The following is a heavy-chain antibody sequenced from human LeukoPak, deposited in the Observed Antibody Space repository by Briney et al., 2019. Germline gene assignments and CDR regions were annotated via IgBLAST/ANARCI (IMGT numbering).Heavy chain of an antibody. D-gene: IGHD3-10*01. CDR3: AREVGGELLPYYFDY. J-gene: IGHJ4*02. CDR2: INPSGGST. Sequence: ASVKVSCKASGYTFTGYYMHWVRQAPGQGLEWMGIINPSGGSTSYAQKFQGRVTMTRDTSTSTVYMELSSLRSEDTAVYYCAREVGGELLPYYFDYWGQGTLVTVSS. CDR1: GYTFTGYY. V-gene: IGHV1-46*03.